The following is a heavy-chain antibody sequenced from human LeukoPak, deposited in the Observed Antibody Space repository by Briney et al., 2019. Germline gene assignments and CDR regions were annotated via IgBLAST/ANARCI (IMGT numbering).Heavy chain of an antibody. CDR1: GFTFSSYG. V-gene: IGHV3-30*18. CDR3: AKERLGIFGALGY. CDR2: ISYDGSNK. J-gene: IGHJ4*02. D-gene: IGHD3-3*01. Sequence: GGSLRLSCAASGFTFSSYGMHWVRQAPDKGLEWVAVISYDGSNKYYADSVKGRFTISRDNSKNTLYLQMNSLRAEDTAVYYCAKERLGIFGALGYWGQGTLVTVSS.